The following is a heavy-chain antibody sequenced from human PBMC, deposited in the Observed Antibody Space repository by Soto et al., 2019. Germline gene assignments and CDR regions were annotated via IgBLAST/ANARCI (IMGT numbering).Heavy chain of an antibody. CDR1: GFTLSNYG. CDR3: ARGNWKNGYFDY. CDR2: IWYDGSYK. D-gene: IGHD1-1*01. Sequence: QVQLVESGGGVVQPGRSLRLSCAASGFTLSNYGMNWVRQAPGKGLEWVAVIWYDGSYKYDVDSVKGRFSIFRDTSKNTVYLQMNSLRGEDTDVYYCARGNWKNGYFDYWGQGTLVTVSS. J-gene: IGHJ4*02. V-gene: IGHV3-33*01.